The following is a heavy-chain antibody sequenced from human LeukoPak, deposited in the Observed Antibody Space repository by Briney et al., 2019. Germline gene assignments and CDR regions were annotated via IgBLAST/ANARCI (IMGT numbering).Heavy chain of an antibody. Sequence: WETLSLTCTASGGSISSYYWSWIRQPAGKGLEWIGRIHTSGSTNYNPSLKSRVTISVDTSKNQFSLKLSSVTAADTAVYYCARGGYYGSGSYDKSHWFDPWGQGTLVTVSS. J-gene: IGHJ5*02. CDR1: GGSISSYY. CDR2: IHTSGST. CDR3: ARGGYYGSGSYDKSHWFDP. V-gene: IGHV4-4*07. D-gene: IGHD3-10*01.